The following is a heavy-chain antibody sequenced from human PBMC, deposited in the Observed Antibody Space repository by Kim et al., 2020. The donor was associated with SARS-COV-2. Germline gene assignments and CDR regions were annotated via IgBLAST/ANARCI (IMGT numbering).Heavy chain of an antibody. J-gene: IGHJ5*02. CDR2: IYYSGST. V-gene: IGHV4-31*03. D-gene: IGHD4-17*01. CDR3: ARDRRATVTMGVGWFDP. CDR1: GGSISSGGYY. Sequence: SETLSLTCTVSGGSISSGGYYWSWIRQHPGKGLEWIGYIYYSGSTYYNPSLKSRVTISVDTSKNQFSLKLSSVTAADTAVYYCARDRRATVTMGVGWFDPWGQGTLVTVSS.